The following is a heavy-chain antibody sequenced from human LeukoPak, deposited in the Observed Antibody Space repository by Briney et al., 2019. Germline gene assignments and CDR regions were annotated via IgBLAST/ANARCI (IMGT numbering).Heavy chain of an antibody. D-gene: IGHD2-2*01. CDR3: ARGFHQYCSSSACYGPSDY. Sequence: SETLSLTCTVSGGSISSDSYYWHWLRQPAGRGLEWIGRIYAPENTNYNPSLKSRVTISVDTSNNQFSLKLSSVTAADTAVYYCARGFHQYCSSSACYGPSDYWGQGTLVTVSS. J-gene: IGHJ4*02. CDR2: IYAPENT. CDR1: GGSISSDSYY. V-gene: IGHV4-61*02.